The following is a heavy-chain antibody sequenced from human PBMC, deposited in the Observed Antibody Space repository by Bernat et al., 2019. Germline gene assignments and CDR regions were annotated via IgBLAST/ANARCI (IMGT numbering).Heavy chain of an antibody. Sequence: EVQLLDSGGGLVQPGGSLRLSCAASGFSFSNYAMTWVRQTPGKGLEWVSAITGSGDDRILYAESVKGRFTISRDNSKNTLYLQMNSLRAEDTAVYFCAKGLPRCTDCPWYFDYWGQGTLVTVSS. CDR1: GFSFSNYA. CDR3: AKGLPRCTDCPWYFDY. D-gene: IGHD2-21*02. CDR2: ITGSGDDRI. V-gene: IGHV3-23*01. J-gene: IGHJ4*02.